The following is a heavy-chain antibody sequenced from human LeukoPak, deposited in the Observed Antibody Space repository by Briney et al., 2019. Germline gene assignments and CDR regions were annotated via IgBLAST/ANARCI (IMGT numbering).Heavy chain of an antibody. CDR2: ISSSGST. D-gene: IGHD3-22*01. Sequence: SQTLSLTCTVSGDSISSGDYYWSWIRRPAGKGLEWIGRISSSGSTNYNPSLKSRVAISVDTSKNQFSLKLSSVTAADTAVYFCARGPYSYDSSGAFDIWGQGTMVTVSS. J-gene: IGHJ3*02. CDR3: ARGPYSYDSSGAFDI. CDR1: GDSISSGDYY. V-gene: IGHV4-61*02.